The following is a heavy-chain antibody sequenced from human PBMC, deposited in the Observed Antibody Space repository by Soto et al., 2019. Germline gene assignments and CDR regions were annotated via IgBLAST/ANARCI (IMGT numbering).Heavy chain of an antibody. CDR1: GFTFSVYA. V-gene: IGHV3-23*01. CDR2: VTPNGGST. Sequence: GGSLRLSCAATGFTFSVYAMTWVRQAPGKGLEWVSAVTPNGGSTYSADSVKGRFTISRDNSKNTLFLQMNSLRAEDTAVYYCASLGVGDWANYYYYYGMDVWGQGTTVTVSS. D-gene: IGHD2-21*02. CDR3: ASLGVGDWANYYYYYGMDV. J-gene: IGHJ6*02.